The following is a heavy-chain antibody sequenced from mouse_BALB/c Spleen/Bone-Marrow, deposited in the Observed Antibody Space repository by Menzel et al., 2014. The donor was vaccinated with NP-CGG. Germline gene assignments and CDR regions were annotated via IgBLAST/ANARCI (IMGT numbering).Heavy chain of an antibody. D-gene: IGHD6-1*01. CDR3: NAEHGNYHYFDY. CDR2: IDPGNGDT. CDR1: GFNTKDYY. J-gene: IGHJ2*01. V-gene: IGHV14-4*02. Sequence: VQLQQSGAELVRSGASVKLSCTASGFNTKDYYMHWVKQRPEQGLEWIGWIDPGNGDTEYAPKFQGKATMTADTSSNTASLQLSSLTSEDTAVYYCNAEHGNYHYFDYWGQGTTLTVSP.